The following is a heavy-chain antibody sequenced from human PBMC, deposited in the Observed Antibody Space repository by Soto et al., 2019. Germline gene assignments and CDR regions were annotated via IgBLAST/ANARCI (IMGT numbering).Heavy chain of an antibody. CDR3: XXXXGXESDY. J-gene: IGHJ4*02. CDR1: GYTFTSYG. V-gene: IGHV1-18*01. Sequence: QVQLVQSGAEVKKPGASVKVSCKASGYTFTSYGISWVRQAPGQGLEWMGWISAYNGNTNYVQKLQGRVTVTIDTXXXXXXXXXXXXXXXXXXXXXXXXXXGXESDYWGQGTLVTVSS. CDR2: ISAYNGNT.